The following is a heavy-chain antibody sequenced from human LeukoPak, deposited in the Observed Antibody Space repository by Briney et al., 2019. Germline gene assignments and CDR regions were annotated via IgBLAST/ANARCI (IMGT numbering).Heavy chain of an antibody. CDR1: GGSFSGYY. CDR3: ARELYCSSTSCQNDSAGYFDY. J-gene: IGHJ4*02. D-gene: IGHD2-2*01. V-gene: IGHV4-34*01. Sequence: SETLSLTCAVYGGSFSGYYWCWIRQPPGKGLEWMGEINHSGSTNYNPSLKSRVTISVDTSKNQFSLKLSSVTAADTAVYYCARELYCSSTSCQNDSAGYFDYWGQGTLVTVSS. CDR2: INHSGST.